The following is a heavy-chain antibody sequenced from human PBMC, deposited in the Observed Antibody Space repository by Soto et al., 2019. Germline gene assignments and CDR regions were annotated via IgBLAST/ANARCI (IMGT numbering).Heavy chain of an antibody. J-gene: IGHJ5*02. CDR2: IYNSGTT. Sequence: QVQLQESGPGLVKPSETLSLTCTVSGGSITRGGYYWSWIRQHPGKGLEWIGYIYNSGTTYYNPSLTQRFTISVDASRNQSPLNLPSVAAADTAVYYCATDPAPWGQGALVTVAS. CDR1: GGSITRGGYY. CDR3: ATDPAP. V-gene: IGHV4-31*03.